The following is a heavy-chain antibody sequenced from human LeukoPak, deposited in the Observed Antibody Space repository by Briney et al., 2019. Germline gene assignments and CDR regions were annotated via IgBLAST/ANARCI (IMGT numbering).Heavy chain of an antibody. CDR3: AKGGTTVVDY. CDR1: GLTISNYW. D-gene: IGHD4-23*01. Sequence: GGSQRLSCAASGLTISNYWMHWVRLAPGKGLVWVARINSDGSGTTYADSVKGRFTISRDNAKNTLYLQMNSLRDEDTAVYYCAKGGTTVVDYWGQGTLVTVSS. CDR2: INSDGSGT. V-gene: IGHV3-74*01. J-gene: IGHJ4*02.